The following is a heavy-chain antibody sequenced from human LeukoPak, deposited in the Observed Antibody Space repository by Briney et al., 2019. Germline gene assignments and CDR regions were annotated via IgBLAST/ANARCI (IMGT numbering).Heavy chain of an antibody. CDR2: IDWDDDI. CDR1: GFSLSTSGMC. Sequence: SGPTLVNPTQTLTLTCTFSGFSLSTSGMCVSWIRQPPGKALEWLARIDWDDDIYYSTSLKTRLTISKDTSKNQVVLTMTNMDPVDTATYYCARIRYDILTGYYKALDYWGQGTLVTVSS. J-gene: IGHJ4*02. D-gene: IGHD3-9*01. CDR3: ARIRYDILTGYYKALDY. V-gene: IGHV2-70*11.